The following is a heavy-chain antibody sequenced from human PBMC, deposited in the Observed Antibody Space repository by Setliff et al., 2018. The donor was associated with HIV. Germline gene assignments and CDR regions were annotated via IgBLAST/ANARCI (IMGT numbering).Heavy chain of an antibody. J-gene: IGHJ4*02. V-gene: IGHV4-59*08. D-gene: IGHD6-19*01. CDR3: ARHVDGSGRVDY. CDR2: IYSTGDT. CDR1: GGSISNFY. Sequence: CSVSGGSISNFYWSWIRQPPGKGLEWVGHIYSTGDTNYNPSLKSRVTLSADTSKNQLSLSLTSVTAADTAVYYCARHVDGSGRVDYWGRGTLVTVSS.